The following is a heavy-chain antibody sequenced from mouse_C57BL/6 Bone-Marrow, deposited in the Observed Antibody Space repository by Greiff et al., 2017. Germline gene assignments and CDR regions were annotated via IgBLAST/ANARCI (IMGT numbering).Heavy chain of an antibody. CDR2: IDPSDSYT. V-gene: IGHV1-69*01. D-gene: IGHD1-1*01. CDR3: AREDYNGSSYLDY. CDR1: GYTFTSYW. Sequence: VQLQQPGAELVMPGASVKLSCKASGYTFTSYWMHWVKQRPGQGLEWIGEIDPSDSYTNYNQKFKGKSTLTVDKSSSTAYMQLSSLTSEDSAVYYCAREDYNGSSYLDYWGQGTTLTVSS. J-gene: IGHJ2*01.